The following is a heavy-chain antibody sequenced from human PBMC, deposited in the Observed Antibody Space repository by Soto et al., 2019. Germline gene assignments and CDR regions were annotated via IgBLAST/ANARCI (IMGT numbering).Heavy chain of an antibody. V-gene: IGHV4-34*01. D-gene: IGHD3-10*01. CDR1: GGSFSVYY. CDR2: INHSGST. CDR3: ARSGRYYGSGSYNN. Sequence: SESLSITCAFYGGSFSVYYWTWIRQPPGKGLEWIGEINHSGSTNYNPYLKSRVTISVDTSKTQFSLKLSSVTAADTAVYYCARSGRYYGSGSYNNWGQGTLVTVSS. J-gene: IGHJ4*02.